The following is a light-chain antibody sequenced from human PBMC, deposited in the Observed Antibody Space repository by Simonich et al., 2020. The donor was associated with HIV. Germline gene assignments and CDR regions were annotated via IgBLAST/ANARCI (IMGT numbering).Light chain of an antibody. CDR3: SSYTSSNTWV. Sequence: QSALTQPASVSGSPGQSITISCTGTSSDVGSYDVVSWYQQHPGKAPKLMIYDVSNRPSGVANRFSGSKSGNTASLTISGLQAEDEADYYCSSYTSSNTWVFGGGTKLTVL. CDR2: DVS. V-gene: IGLV2-14*02. CDR1: SSDVGSYDV. J-gene: IGLJ3*02.